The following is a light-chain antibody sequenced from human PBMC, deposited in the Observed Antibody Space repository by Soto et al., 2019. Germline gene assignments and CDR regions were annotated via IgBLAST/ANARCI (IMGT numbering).Light chain of an antibody. CDR3: QQYSKWPIT. J-gene: IGKJ5*01. CDR2: DAS. CDR1: PSVTNY. V-gene: IGKV3-11*01. Sequence: EIVLTQSPGTLSLSPGERAALSCRASPSVTNYLAWYQQKPGQPPRLLIYDASNRATGIPARVSGSGSGTDVTLTISSLEPEDFAVYYCQQYSKWPITFGQGTRLEIK.